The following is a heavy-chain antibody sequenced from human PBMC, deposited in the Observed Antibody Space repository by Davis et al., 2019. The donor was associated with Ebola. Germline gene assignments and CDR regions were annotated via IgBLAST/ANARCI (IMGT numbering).Heavy chain of an antibody. CDR2: IYYGGRT. CDR3: ASEVASAGAAYFDS. D-gene: IGHD6-13*01. V-gene: IGHV4-59*01. CDR1: GGSISSYY. J-gene: IGHJ4*02. Sequence: PGGSLRLSCTVSGGSISSYYWSWIRQPPGKGLEWIGYIYYGGRTKYNPSLKSRVTISIDKSKNQFSLEVRSVTAADTAVYYCASEVASAGAAYFDSWGQGTLVTVSS.